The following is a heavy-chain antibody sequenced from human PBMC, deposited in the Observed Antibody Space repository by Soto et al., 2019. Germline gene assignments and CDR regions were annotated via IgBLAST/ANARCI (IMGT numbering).Heavy chain of an antibody. CDR1: GASINNNDYY. V-gene: IGHV4-30-4*01. CDR3: ARMSYFYDKWYFDL. Sequence: QLQESGPGLVKPSQTLSLTCTVSGASINNNDYYWSWIRQTPGKGLEWIGYVYYSGTTDYIPSLKSRLSMSIDKSQNPFTLKLNSVTAADTATYYCARMSYFYDKWYFDLWGRGTLVPVSS. D-gene: IGHD3-22*01. J-gene: IGHJ2*01. CDR2: VYYSGTT.